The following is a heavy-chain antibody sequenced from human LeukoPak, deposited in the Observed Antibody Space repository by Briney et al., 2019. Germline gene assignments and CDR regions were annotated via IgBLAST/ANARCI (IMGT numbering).Heavy chain of an antibody. J-gene: IGHJ4*02. CDR3: AREGGGYYYDSSGYSGQYFDY. CDR1: GYTFTSYG. CDR2: ISAYNGNT. D-gene: IGHD3-22*01. V-gene: IGHV1-18*01. Sequence: ASVKVSCKASGYTFTSYGISWVRQAPGQGLEWMGWISAYNGNTNYAQKLQGRVTMTTDTSTSTAYMELRSLRSDDTAVYYCAREGGGYYYDSSGYSGQYFDYWGQGTLATVSS.